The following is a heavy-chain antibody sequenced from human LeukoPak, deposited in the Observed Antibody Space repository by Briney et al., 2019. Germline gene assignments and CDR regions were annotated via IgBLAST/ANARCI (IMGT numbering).Heavy chain of an antibody. Sequence: SVKVSCKASGGTFSSYAISWVRQAPGQGLEWMGRIIPIFGTANYAQKFQGRVTITADESTSTAYMELSSLRSEDTAVYYCARDVWLRQGELDYWGQGTLVTVSS. CDR2: IIPIFGTA. CDR3: ARDVWLRQGELDY. V-gene: IGHV1-69*15. D-gene: IGHD5-12*01. J-gene: IGHJ4*02. CDR1: GGTFSSYA.